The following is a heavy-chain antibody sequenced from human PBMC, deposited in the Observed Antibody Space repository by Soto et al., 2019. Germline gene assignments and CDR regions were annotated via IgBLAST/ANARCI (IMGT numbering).Heavy chain of an antibody. CDR3: ARVGPVVVVPAAILRMDV. D-gene: IGHD2-2*01. CDR1: GFTFSSYS. CDR2: ISSSSSYI. J-gene: IGHJ6*04. Sequence: GGSLRLSCAASGFTFSSYSMNWVRQAPGKGLEWVSSISSSSSYIYYADSVKGRFTISRDNAKNSLYLQMNSLRAEDTAVYYCARVGPVVVVPAAILRMDVWGKGTTVTVSS. V-gene: IGHV3-21*01.